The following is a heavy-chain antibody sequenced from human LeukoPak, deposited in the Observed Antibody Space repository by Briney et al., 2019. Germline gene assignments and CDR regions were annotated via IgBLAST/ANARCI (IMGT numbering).Heavy chain of an antibody. D-gene: IGHD3-3*01. CDR1: GGSISSYY. V-gene: IGHV4-59*01. J-gene: IGHJ4*02. CDR3: ARVASEGVDY. Sequence: PSETLSLTCTVSGGSISSYYWSWIRQPPGKGLEWIGYIYYSGSTNYNLSLKSRVTISVDTSKNQFSLKLSSVTAADTAVYYCARVASEGVDYWGQGTLVTVSS. CDR2: IYYSGST.